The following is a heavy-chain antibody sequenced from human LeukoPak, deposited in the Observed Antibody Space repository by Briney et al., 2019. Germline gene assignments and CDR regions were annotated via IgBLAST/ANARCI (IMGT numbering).Heavy chain of an antibody. CDR3: AREYLYYDSSGYSPRDAFDI. D-gene: IGHD3-22*01. Sequence: RSGGSLRLSCAASGFTVSSNYMSWVRQAPGRGLEWVSVIYSGGSTYYADSVKGRFTISRDNSKNTLYLQMNSLRAEDTAVYYCAREYLYYDSSGYSPRDAFDIWGQGTMVTVSS. CDR1: GFTVSSNY. V-gene: IGHV3-66*01. CDR2: IYSGGST. J-gene: IGHJ3*02.